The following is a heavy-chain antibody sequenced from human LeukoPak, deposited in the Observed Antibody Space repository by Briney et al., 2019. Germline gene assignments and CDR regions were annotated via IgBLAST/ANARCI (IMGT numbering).Heavy chain of an antibody. CDR3: AGNRNERSPEYFQH. D-gene: IGHD1-14*01. J-gene: IGHJ1*01. CDR2: IKQDGSEK. Sequence: GGSLRLSCAASGFTFSSYWMSWVRQAPGKGLEWVANIKQDGSEKYYVDSVKGRFTISRDNAKNSLCLQMNSLRAEDTAVYYCAGNRNERSPEYFQHWGQGTLVTVSS. V-gene: IGHV3-7*03. CDR1: GFTFSSYW.